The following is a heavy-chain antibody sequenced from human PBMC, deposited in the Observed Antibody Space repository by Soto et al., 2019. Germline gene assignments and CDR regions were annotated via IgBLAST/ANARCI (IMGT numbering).Heavy chain of an antibody. V-gene: IGHV3-64D*06. J-gene: IGHJ4*02. Sequence: AGVSLRLSCSASGFTFQNYVIHWVRQAPGKGLEYVSAIGAKGDATYADSVKGRFSITRDNSKNSLFLQMTNVTFEDTATYFCVKVVWYSVDCWGQGALVAVSS. CDR1: GFTFQNYV. CDR3: VKVVWYSVDC. CDR2: IGAKGDAT. D-gene: IGHD2-21*02.